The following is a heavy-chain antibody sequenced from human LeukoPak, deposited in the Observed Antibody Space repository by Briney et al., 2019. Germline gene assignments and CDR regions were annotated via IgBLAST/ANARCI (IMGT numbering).Heavy chain of an antibody. V-gene: IGHV4-4*09. J-gene: IGHJ4*02. CDR2: IYPSGGT. Sequence: TSETLSLTCTVSGGSISSYYWSWIRQSPGKGLEWIGYIYPSGGTNYNPSLKSRVTMSVDTSKNQFSLKLNSVTAADTAVYYCARFAYCGSGCWYYFDYWGQGALVTVSS. CDR3: ARFAYCGSGCWYYFDY. D-gene: IGHD2-21*02. CDR1: GGSISSYY.